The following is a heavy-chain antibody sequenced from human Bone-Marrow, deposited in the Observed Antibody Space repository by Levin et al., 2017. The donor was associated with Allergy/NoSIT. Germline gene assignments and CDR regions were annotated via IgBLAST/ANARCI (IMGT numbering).Heavy chain of an antibody. CDR1: GYTFTSYD. D-gene: IGHD3-16*01. CDR3: ARYDYDYIWGNFRSSYWFDP. V-gene: IGHV1-8*01. Sequence: PGESLKISCQASGYTFTSYDINWVRQATGQGLEWMGWMNPNSGNTGYAQKFQGRVTMTRNTSISTAYMELSSLRSEDTAVYYCARYDYDYIWGNFRSSYWFDPWGQGTLVTVSS. J-gene: IGHJ5*02. CDR2: MNPNSGNT.